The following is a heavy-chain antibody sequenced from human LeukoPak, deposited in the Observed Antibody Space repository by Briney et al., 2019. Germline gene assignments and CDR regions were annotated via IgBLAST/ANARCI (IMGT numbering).Heavy chain of an antibody. Sequence: SQTLSLTCAISGDSVSSNSAAWNCLRQSPSRGLEWLGRTYYRSKWYNDYAVSVKSRITINPDTSKNQFSLQLNSVTPEDTAVYYCARDSDHGVLRFLEWSSYFDYWGQGTLVTVSS. CDR2: TYYRSKWYN. CDR1: GDSVSSNSAA. D-gene: IGHD3-3*01. CDR3: ARDSDHGVLRFLEWSSYFDY. V-gene: IGHV6-1*01. J-gene: IGHJ4*02.